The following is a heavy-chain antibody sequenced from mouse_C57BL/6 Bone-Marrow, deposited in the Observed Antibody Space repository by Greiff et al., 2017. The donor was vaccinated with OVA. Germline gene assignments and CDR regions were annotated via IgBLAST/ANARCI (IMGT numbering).Heavy chain of an antibody. CDR1: GYTFTSYG. CDR2: IYPRSGNT. CDR3: ARYEGDYYAMDY. Sequence: VKLVESGAELARPGASVKLSCKASGYTFTSYGISWVKQRTGQGLEWIGEIYPRSGNTYYNEKFKGKATLTADKSSSTAYMELRSLTSEDSAVYFCARYEGDYYAMDYWGQGTSVTVSS. D-gene: IGHD2-3*01. J-gene: IGHJ4*01. V-gene: IGHV1-81*01.